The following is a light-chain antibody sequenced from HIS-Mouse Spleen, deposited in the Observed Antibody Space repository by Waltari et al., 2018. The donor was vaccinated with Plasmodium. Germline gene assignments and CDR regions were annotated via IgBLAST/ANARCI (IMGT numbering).Light chain of an antibody. CDR3: YSTDSSGNHRV. J-gene: IGLJ3*02. V-gene: IGLV3-10*01. CDR2: EDS. CDR1: ALPNKY. Sequence: SYELTQPPSVSVSPGQTARITCSGDALPNKYAYWYQQKSGQAPVVVIYEDSKRPSVIPERFSGSSSGTMATLTISGAQVEDEADYYCYSTDSSGNHRVFGGGTKLTVL.